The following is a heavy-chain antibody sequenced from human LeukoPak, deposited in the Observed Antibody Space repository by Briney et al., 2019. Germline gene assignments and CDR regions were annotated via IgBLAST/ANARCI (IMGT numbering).Heavy chain of an antibody. Sequence: PGRSLRLSCAASGFAFSSYFIHCVREAPGRGLEWVAVISFDGGDKYYADSVKGRFTISRDNSNNAVHLQMNSLTPSDAAVYHCGRGFRAEGADTWGQGTLVTVSS. CDR3: GRGFRAEGADT. CDR2: ISFDGGDK. D-gene: IGHD3-10*01. J-gene: IGHJ1*01. CDR1: GFAFSSYF. V-gene: IGHV3-30*03.